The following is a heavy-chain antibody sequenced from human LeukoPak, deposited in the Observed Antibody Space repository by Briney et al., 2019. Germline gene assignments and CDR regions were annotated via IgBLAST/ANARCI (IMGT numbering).Heavy chain of an antibody. Sequence: SETLSLTCAVYGGSFSGYYWSWIRQPPGKGLEWIGNIYHTGSTYYNPSLKSRVTISVDTSKNQFSLQLSSVTAADTAVYYCARRGLSYYYDSSGYHIDYWGQGTLVTVSS. CDR2: IYHTGST. CDR3: ARRGLSYYYDSSGYHIDY. D-gene: IGHD3-22*01. CDR1: GGSFSGYY. J-gene: IGHJ4*02. V-gene: IGHV4-34*01.